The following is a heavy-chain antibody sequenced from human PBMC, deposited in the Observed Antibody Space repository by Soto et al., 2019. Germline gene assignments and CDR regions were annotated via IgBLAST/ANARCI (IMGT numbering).Heavy chain of an antibody. D-gene: IGHD5-18*01. CDR1: GFTFSSYW. Sequence: EVQLVESGGGLVQPGGSLRLSCAASGFTFSSYWMHWVRQDPGKGLVWVSRINSDGSSTNYADSVKGRFTISRDNAKNTRYLQMNSLRAEDTAVYFCARESGIQPYQNGMDVWGQGTTVTVSS. CDR3: ARESGIQPYQNGMDV. CDR2: INSDGSST. J-gene: IGHJ6*02. V-gene: IGHV3-74*01.